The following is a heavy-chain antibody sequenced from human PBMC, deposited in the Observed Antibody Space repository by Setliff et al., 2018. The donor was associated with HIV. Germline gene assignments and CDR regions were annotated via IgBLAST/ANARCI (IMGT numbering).Heavy chain of an antibody. V-gene: IGHV4-39*01. CDR3: ARLSGGMVPNY. D-gene: IGHD3-10*01. CDR1: GGSIRSSSYY. Sequence: LSLTCIVSGGSIRSSSYYWGWIRQPPGKGLEWIGTIYYTGSTNYNPSLKSRVTISVDSSKNQLSLEVNSVTAADTAVYYCARLSGGMVPNYWGQGTLVTVSS. J-gene: IGHJ4*02. CDR2: IYYTGST.